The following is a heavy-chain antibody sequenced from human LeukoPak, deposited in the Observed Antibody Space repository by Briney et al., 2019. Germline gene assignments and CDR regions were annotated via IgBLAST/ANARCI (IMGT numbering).Heavy chain of an antibody. CDR3: TTDRGLLDY. Sequence: PGGSLRLSCAASGFTFSSYAMSWVRQAPGKGLEWVSAISGSGGSTYYADSVKGRFTISRDNSKNTLYLQMNSLKTEDTAVYYCTTDRGLLDYWGQGTLVTVSS. CDR1: GFTFSSYA. CDR2: ISGSGGST. D-gene: IGHD3/OR15-3a*01. J-gene: IGHJ4*02. V-gene: IGHV3-23*01.